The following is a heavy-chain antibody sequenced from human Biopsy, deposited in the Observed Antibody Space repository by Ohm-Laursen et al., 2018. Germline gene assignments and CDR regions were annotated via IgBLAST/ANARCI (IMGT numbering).Heavy chain of an antibody. Sequence: SLRLSCAASGFAFNLYDMNWVRQAPGKGLEWISYIYGGGSPVSYADSVKGRFTISRDNAQNSLYLHMNSLRAEDTAVYYCARLNSGTYDASDLWGQGTMVIVSS. J-gene: IGHJ3*01. D-gene: IGHD1-26*01. CDR1: GFAFNLYD. CDR2: IYGGGSPV. CDR3: ARLNSGTYDASDL. V-gene: IGHV3-48*03.